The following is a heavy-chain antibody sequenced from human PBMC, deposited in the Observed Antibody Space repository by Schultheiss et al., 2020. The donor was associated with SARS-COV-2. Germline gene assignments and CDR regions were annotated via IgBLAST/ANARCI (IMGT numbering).Heavy chain of an antibody. V-gene: IGHV1-46*01. D-gene: IGHD4-17*01. Sequence: ASVKVSCKASGYTFTSYYMHWVRQAPGQGLEWMGIINPSGGSTSYAQKFQGRVTMTRDTSTSTVYMELRSLSSDDTAVYYCARGSHGDSHDYWGQGTLVTVSS. CDR2: INPSGGST. CDR1: GYTFTSYY. J-gene: IGHJ4*02. CDR3: ARGSHGDSHDY.